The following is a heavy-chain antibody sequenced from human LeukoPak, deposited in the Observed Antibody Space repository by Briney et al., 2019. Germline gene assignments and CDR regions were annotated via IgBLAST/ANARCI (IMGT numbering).Heavy chain of an antibody. CDR3: ARDAGIVGATTDAFDI. D-gene: IGHD1-26*01. Sequence: PGGSLRLSCAPPDFSFNNYNIHWVGQAPGKGLEWVAVISYDGSNKYYADSVKGRFTISRDNSKNTLYLQMNSLRAEDTAVYYCARDAGIVGATTDAFDIWGQGTMVTVSS. CDR1: DFSFNNYN. V-gene: IGHV3-30*19. J-gene: IGHJ3*02. CDR2: ISYDGSNK.